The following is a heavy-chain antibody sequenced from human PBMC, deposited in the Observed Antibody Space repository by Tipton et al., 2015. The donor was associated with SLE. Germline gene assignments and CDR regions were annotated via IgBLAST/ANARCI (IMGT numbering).Heavy chain of an antibody. V-gene: IGHV3-74*01. CDR2: INSDGTST. J-gene: IGHJ4*02. D-gene: IGHD3-22*01. Sequence: SLRLSCAASGFTFSRHWMHWVRQAPGERPVWVSHINSDGTSTTYADSVKGRFTISRDNAKNSLYLQMNSLRAEDTAVYYCARGRHYYDSSGDWFDYWGQGTLVTVSS. CDR3: ARGRHYYDSSGDWFDY. CDR1: GFTFSRHW.